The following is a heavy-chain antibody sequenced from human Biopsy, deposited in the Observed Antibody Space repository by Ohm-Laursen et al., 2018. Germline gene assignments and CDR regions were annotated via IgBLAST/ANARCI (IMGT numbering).Heavy chain of an antibody. CDR3: SREQHYYSA. Sequence: ASVKVSRKITGYTFTDDQIHWVREAPGPGLEWMGLVNPKKGDTSYAQKFQGRVTMTSAVSFTTAYMELTGLTWDDTAVYFCSREQHYYSAWGQGTLVTVSS. V-gene: IGHV1-2*06. J-gene: IGHJ5*02. D-gene: IGHD2-21*02. CDR2: VNPKKGDT. CDR1: GYTFTDDQ.